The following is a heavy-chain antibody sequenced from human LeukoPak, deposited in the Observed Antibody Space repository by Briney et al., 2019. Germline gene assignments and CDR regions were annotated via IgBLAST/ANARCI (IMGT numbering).Heavy chain of an antibody. Sequence: GASVKVSCKTSGYTFTRSGITWVRQAPGQGLEWMGWISGYNGDTAYAQMFQGRVTMTTDTSTSTASMELRSLRSDDTAVYYCARSGHCSGTSCYAEGIDYWGQGTLVTVSS. CDR3: ARSGHCSGTSCYAEGIDY. CDR1: GYTFTRSG. D-gene: IGHD2-2*01. J-gene: IGHJ4*02. V-gene: IGHV1-18*01. CDR2: ISGYNGDT.